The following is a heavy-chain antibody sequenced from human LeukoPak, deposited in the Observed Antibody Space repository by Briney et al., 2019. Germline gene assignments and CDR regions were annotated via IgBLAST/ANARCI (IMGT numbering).Heavy chain of an antibody. CDR1: GYRFTSYW. V-gene: IGHV5-51*01. CDR3: ARSRAYSGYEKVYYFDY. CDR2: IYPDYSDT. D-gene: IGHD5-12*01. J-gene: IGHJ4*02. Sequence: GESLQISCKGSGYRFTSYWHGLVRQMPGKGLEWVGNIYPDYSDTKLSPSFQGQVTISADKSISTAYLQWSSLKASDTAMYYCARSRAYSGYEKVYYFDYWGQGTLVTVSS.